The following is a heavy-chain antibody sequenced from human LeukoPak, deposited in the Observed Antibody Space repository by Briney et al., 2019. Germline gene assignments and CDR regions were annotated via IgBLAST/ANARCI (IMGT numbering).Heavy chain of an antibody. J-gene: IGHJ1*01. CDR1: GGSFSGYY. CDR3: ARGRWSGNSKWHFQH. CDR2: INHSGST. V-gene: IGHV4-34*01. D-gene: IGHD4-23*01. Sequence: SEILSLTCAVYGGSFSGYYWSWIRQPPGKGLEWIGEINHSGSTNYNPSLKSRVTISVDTSKNQFSLKLSSVTAADTAVYYCARGRWSGNSKWHFQHWGQGTLVTVSS.